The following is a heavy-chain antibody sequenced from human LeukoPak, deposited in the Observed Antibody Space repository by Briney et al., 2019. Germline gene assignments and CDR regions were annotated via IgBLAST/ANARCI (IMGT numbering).Heavy chain of an antibody. V-gene: IGHV4-59*11. Sequence: SETLSLTCTVSGGSISSHYWSWIRQPPGKGLEWIGYIYYSGSTNYNPSLKSRDTISVDTSKNQFSLKLSSVTAADTAVYYCAGGSGYFDYWGQGTLVTVSS. D-gene: IGHD3-16*01. CDR1: GGSISSHY. CDR2: IYYSGST. CDR3: AGGSGYFDY. J-gene: IGHJ4*02.